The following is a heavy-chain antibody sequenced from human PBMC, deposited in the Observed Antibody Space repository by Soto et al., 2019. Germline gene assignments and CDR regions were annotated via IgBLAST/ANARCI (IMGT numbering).Heavy chain of an antibody. CDR1: GFTFTSSA. J-gene: IGHJ4*02. V-gene: IGHV1-58*01. CDR3: ARSSSGWYGFDY. CDR2: IIASSGKT. Sequence: SVKVSCKASGFTFTSSAVQWVRQARGQRLEWIGWIIASSGKTNYAQKFQDRVTITTDKSTSTAYMELSSLRSEDTAVYYCARSSSGWYGFDYWGQGTLVTVSS. D-gene: IGHD6-19*01.